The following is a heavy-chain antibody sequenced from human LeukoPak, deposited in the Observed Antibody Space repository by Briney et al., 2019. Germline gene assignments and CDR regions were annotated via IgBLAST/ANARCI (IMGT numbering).Heavy chain of an antibody. J-gene: IGHJ4*02. CDR3: ARDPHSLDY. V-gene: IGHV3-48*01. CDR2: IAYTNTI. Sequence: PGGSLRLFCTASGFSFSSYSMNWVRQAPGKGLEWVAYIAYTNTIHYADSVRGRFAISRDNARNSLYLQLNSLRAEDTAVYYCARDPHSLDYWGQGTRVTVSS. CDR1: GFSFSSYS.